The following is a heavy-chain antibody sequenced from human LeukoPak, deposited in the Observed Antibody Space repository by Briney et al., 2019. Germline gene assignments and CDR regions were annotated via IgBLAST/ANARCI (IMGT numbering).Heavy chain of an antibody. V-gene: IGHV3-23*01. Sequence: GGSLRLSGAASGFIFNDYAMSWVRQVPGKWLECVSVISASGGKTCYADSVKGRFTISRDTSKTTISLQMNSLRVEDSAVYYCAKWTRTTLFRGDRARFDSWGQGTLVTVSS. D-gene: IGHD3-10*01. CDR2: ISASGGKT. CDR3: AKWTRTTLFRGDRARFDS. J-gene: IGHJ4*02. CDR1: GFIFNDYA.